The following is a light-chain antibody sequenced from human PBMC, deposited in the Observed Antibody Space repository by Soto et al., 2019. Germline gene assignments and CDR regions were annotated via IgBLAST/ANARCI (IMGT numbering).Light chain of an antibody. CDR3: QQYNTYPLT. Sequence: DIQMTQSPSTLSASVGDRVTITCRASQSISSWLAWYQQKPGKAPKLLISDAFSLESGVPSSFSGSGSGTEFSLTISSLQPDDFATYYCQQYNTYPLTFGGGTRVEIK. CDR2: DAF. CDR1: QSISSW. J-gene: IGKJ4*01. V-gene: IGKV1-5*01.